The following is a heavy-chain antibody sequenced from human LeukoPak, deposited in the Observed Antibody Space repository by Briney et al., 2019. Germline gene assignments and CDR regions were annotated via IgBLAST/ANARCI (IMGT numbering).Heavy chain of an antibody. CDR2: VPHRGSP. CDR3: ARQKADPLPEDFDS. J-gene: IGHJ4*02. Sequence: PGGSLRLSCAASGFTFSDYYMSWIRQPPGKGLEWIGYVPHRGSPGYNPSLRSRVSILMDKSNNQFSLRLTSVTAADTAVYFCARQKADPLPEDFDSWGQGTLVTVSS. CDR1: GFTFSDYY. V-gene: IGHV4-34*01.